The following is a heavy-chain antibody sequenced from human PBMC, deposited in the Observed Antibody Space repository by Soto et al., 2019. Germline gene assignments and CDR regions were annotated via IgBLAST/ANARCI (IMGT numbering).Heavy chain of an antibody. CDR2: IYWDDDK. V-gene: IGHV2-5*02. CDR3: AHRPSYCSCGNCYSGFDY. CDR1: GFSLSTSGVG. D-gene: IGHD2-15*01. Sequence: QITLKESGPTLVKPTQTRTLTCTFSGFSLSTSGVGVGWIRQPPGKALEWLALIYWDDDKRYSPSLKSRLTITKDTSKHQVVLTMTNMDPVDTATYYCAHRPSYCSCGNCYSGFDYWGQGTLVTVSS. J-gene: IGHJ4*02.